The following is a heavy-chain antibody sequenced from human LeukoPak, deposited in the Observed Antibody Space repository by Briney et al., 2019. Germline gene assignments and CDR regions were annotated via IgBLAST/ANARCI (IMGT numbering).Heavy chain of an antibody. Sequence: PSETLSLTCTVSGGSISSYYWSWIRQPPGKGLEWIGYIYYSGSGSTNYNPSLKSRVTISVDTSKNQFSLRLSSVTAADTAMYYCARVSPYSSSWYYFDHWGQGTLVTVSS. CDR3: ARVSPYSSSWYYFDH. V-gene: IGHV4-59*01. D-gene: IGHD6-13*01. CDR1: GGSISSYY. CDR2: IYYSGSGST. J-gene: IGHJ4*02.